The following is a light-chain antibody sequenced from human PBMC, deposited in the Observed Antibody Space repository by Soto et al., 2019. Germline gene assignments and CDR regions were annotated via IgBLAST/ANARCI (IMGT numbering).Light chain of an antibody. CDR3: QQYGSSLWT. CDR1: QSVSSGY. V-gene: IGKV3-20*01. CDR2: GAS. Sequence: EIVLTQSPGTLSLSPGERATPSCTASQSVSSGYVAWYQQKPGQAPRLLMYGASSRATGIPDRFSGSGSGTDFTLAISRLEPEDFAVYYCQQYGSSLWTFGQGTKVDIK. J-gene: IGKJ1*01.